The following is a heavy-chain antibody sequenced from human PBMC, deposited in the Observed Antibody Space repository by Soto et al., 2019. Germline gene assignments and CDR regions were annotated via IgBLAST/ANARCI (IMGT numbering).Heavy chain of an antibody. CDR2: IYYSGST. V-gene: IGHV4-31*03. CDR1: GGSISSGGYY. D-gene: IGHD3-10*01. J-gene: IGHJ6*03. CDR3: AKAKLVEGFHYLDG. Sequence: TLSLSCTVSGGSISSGGYYWSWIRQHPGKGLEWIGYIYYSGSTYYNPSLKSRVTISVDTSKTQFSLKLSSVTAADPAVYYRAKAKLVEGFHYLDGRGKGTTVTVSS.